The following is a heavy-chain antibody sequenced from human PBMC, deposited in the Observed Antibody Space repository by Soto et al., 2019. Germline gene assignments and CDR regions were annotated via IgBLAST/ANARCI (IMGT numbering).Heavy chain of an antibody. D-gene: IGHD3-3*01. CDR3: ARTATVFGVGDAFNI. CDR1: GGSISSGGYY. Sequence: SETLSLTCTVSGGSISSGGYYWSWIRQHPGKGLEWIGYIYYSGSTYYNPSLKSRVTISVDASENQISLKLSSVTAADTAVYYCARTATVFGVGDAFNIWGQGTMVTVSS. CDR2: IYYSGST. V-gene: IGHV4-31*03. J-gene: IGHJ3*02.